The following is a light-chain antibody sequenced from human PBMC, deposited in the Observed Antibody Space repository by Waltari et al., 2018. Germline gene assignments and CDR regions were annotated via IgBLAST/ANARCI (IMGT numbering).Light chain of an antibody. J-gene: IGLJ3*02. Sequence: QSPLAQPASVSASPVQSLTISCTGTGSDGGTYNYLAWYQQHPGKAPKLILYDVNNRPSGVSHRFSGSKSGYRASLTISRLQSEDEADYYCSSYTSRSTWVFGGGTKLTVL. CDR3: SSYTSRSTWV. V-gene: IGLV2-14*03. CDR1: GSDGGTYNY. CDR2: DVN.